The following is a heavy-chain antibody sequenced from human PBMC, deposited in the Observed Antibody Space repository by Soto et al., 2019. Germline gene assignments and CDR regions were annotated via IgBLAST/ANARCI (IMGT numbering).Heavy chain of an antibody. D-gene: IGHD3-16*01. J-gene: IGHJ6*02. CDR3: ARYLPALGGWYGLDV. CDR2: INWNGGSI. V-gene: IGHV3-20*04. CDR1: GFTFDDYG. Sequence: PGGSLRLSCAASGFTFDDYGMSWVRQPPGKGLEWVSGINWNGGSIGYADSVRGRFTISRDNAKNSLYLQMNSLRAEDTALYYCARYLPALGGWYGLDVWGQGTTVTVSS.